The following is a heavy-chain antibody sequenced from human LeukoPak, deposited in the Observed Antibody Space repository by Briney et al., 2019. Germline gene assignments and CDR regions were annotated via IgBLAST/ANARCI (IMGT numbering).Heavy chain of an antibody. Sequence: GGSLRLSCAASGFTFSSYGMHWVRQAPGKGLEWVAVIWYDGSNKYYADSVKGRFTISRDNSKNTLYLQMNGLRAEDTAVYYCARDTVKPSNDYDIGPPDYWGQGTLVTVSS. J-gene: IGHJ4*02. D-gene: IGHD3-22*01. CDR3: ARDTVKPSNDYDIGPPDY. V-gene: IGHV3-33*01. CDR2: IWYDGSNK. CDR1: GFTFSSYG.